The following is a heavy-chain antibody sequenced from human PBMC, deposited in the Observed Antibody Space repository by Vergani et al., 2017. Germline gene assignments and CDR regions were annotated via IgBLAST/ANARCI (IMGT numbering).Heavy chain of an antibody. D-gene: IGHD6-19*01. CDR2: ISGSGGGT. V-gene: IGHV3-23*01. CDR3: AKDAGYTSGWDPFDI. Sequence: EVQLLESGGGLVHLGGSLRLSCAASGFTFSTYALTWVRQAPGKGLEWVSFISGSGGGTYYADSVMGRFTISRDNSKNTLYLQMNSLRAEDTAVYYCAKDAGYTSGWDPFDIWGQGTMVTVSS. CDR1: GFTFSTYA. J-gene: IGHJ3*02.